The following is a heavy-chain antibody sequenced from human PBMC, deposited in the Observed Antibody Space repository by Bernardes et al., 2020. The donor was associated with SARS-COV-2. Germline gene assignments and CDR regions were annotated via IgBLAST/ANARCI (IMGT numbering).Heavy chain of an antibody. D-gene: IGHD3-22*01. CDR3: AREVPKYRDSSGYAHYYYAMDV. J-gene: IGHJ6*02. Sequence: GRSLRLSCAASGFSFSDHYLDWVRQAPGKGLEWVGRIRNKGSDYSTKYAASVEGRFIISRDDSRKSLYLQINSLKTEDTAVYYCAREVPKYRDSSGYAHYYYAMDVWGQGTTVTVSS. CDR1: GFSFSDHY. CDR2: IRNKGSDYST. V-gene: IGHV3-72*01.